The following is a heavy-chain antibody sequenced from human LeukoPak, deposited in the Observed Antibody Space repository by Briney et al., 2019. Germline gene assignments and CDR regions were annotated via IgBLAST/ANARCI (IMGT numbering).Heavy chain of an antibody. CDR3: AISNRKGYCSSTSCSDQRYNWFDP. D-gene: IGHD2-2*01. V-gene: IGHV1-69*13. CDR1: GGTFSSYA. J-gene: IGHJ5*02. Sequence: AASVKVSCKASGGTFSSYAISWVRQAPGQGLEWMGGIIPIFGTANYAQKFQGRVTITADESTSTAYMELSSLRPEDTAVYYCAISNRKGYCSSTSCSDQRYNWFDPWGQGTLVTVSS. CDR2: IIPIFGTA.